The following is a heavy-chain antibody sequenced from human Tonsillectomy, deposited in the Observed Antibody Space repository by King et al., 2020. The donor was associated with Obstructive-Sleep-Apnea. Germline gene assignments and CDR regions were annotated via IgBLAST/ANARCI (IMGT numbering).Heavy chain of an antibody. J-gene: IGHJ4*02. D-gene: IGHD6-13*01. CDR1: GGSISSSSYY. Sequence: QLQESGPGLVKPSETLSLTCTVSGGSISSSSYYWGWIRQPPGKGLEWIGSIYYSGSTYYNPSLKSRVTISVDTSKNQFSLKLSSVTAADTAVYYCARGVLAAAGTELFDYWGQGTLVTVSS. V-gene: IGHV4-39*07. CDR3: ARGVLAAAGTELFDY. CDR2: IYYSGST.